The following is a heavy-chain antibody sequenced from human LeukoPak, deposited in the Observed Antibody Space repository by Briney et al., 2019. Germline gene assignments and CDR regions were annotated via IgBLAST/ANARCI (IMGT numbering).Heavy chain of an antibody. J-gene: IGHJ4*02. D-gene: IGHD2-21*01. CDR2: IKEDGRQK. CDR3: ARGGPFGAY. CDR1: GFTFSTYW. Sequence: GGSLRFSCAASGFTFSTYWMGWVRQAPGKGLEWVANIKEDGRQKNYVDSVKGRFTISRDNAKNSLYLQMNSLRAEDTAVYYCARGGPFGAYWGQGTLVTVSS. V-gene: IGHV3-7*03.